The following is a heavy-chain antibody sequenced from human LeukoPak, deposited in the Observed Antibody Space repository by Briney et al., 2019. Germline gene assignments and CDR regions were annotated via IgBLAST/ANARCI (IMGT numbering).Heavy chain of an antibody. J-gene: IGHJ4*02. CDR3: ARDLGGYSYGSHFDY. D-gene: IGHD5-18*01. CDR2: ISGSGGST. CDR1: GFTFSSYA. Sequence: GGSLRLSCAASGFTFSSYAMSWVRQAPGKGLEWVSAISGSGGSTYYADSVKGRFTISRDNSKNTLYLQMNSLRAEDTAVYYCARDLGGYSYGSHFDYWGQGTLVTVSS. V-gene: IGHV3-23*01.